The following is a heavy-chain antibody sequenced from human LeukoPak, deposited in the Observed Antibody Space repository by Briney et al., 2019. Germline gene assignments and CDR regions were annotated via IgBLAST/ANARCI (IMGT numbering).Heavy chain of an antibody. V-gene: IGHV4-38-2*02. J-gene: IGHJ3*02. CDR2: IYHSGST. D-gene: IGHD3-22*01. CDR1: GYSISSGFY. Sequence: SETLSLTCTVSGYSISSGFYWGWIRQPPGKGLEWIGSIYHSGSTYYNPSLKSRVTISVDTSKNQFSLKLSSVTAADTAVYYCARVDTMIVDIWGQGTMVTVSS. CDR3: ARVDTMIVDI.